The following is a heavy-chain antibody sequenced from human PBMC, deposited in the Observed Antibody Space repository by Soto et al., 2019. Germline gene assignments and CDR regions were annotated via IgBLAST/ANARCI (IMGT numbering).Heavy chain of an antibody. CDR2: IHYTGDS. CDR1: GASVSNYY. V-gene: IGHV4-59*02. CDR3: ARWGHPAVKAYDI. D-gene: IGHD2-21*01. Sequence: TLSLTCTVSGASVSNYYWNWVRQPPGKGLEWIGYIHYTGDSKYNPSLKSRVTMSVDTSKNQFSLKMTSVTAADTAVYYCARWGHPAVKAYDIWGQGAMVTVSS. J-gene: IGHJ3*02.